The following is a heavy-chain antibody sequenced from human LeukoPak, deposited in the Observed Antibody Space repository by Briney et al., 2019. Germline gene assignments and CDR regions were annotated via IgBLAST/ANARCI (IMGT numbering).Heavy chain of an antibody. V-gene: IGHV1-69*06. CDR3: ARDEMASRN. J-gene: IGHJ4*02. D-gene: IGHD5-24*01. CDR2: IIPLFGTT. CDR1: GGSISTNV. Sequence: SVKVSCKASGGSISTNVIHWVRQAPGQGLEWMGGIIPLFGTTHYAQKFQGRVTITADKSTSTVFMDLSSLISEDTAVYFCARDEMASRNWGQGTLVIVSS.